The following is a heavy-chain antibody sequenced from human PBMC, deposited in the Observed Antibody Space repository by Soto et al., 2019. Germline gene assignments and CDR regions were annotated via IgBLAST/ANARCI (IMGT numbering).Heavy chain of an antibody. J-gene: IGHJ4*02. CDR3: AREGLWGCGGDCSDY. V-gene: IGHV1-46*03. CDR2: INPSGGST. D-gene: IGHD2-21*02. CDR1: GYTFTSYY. Sequence: QVQLVQSGAEVKKPGASVKVSCKASGYTFTSYYMHWVRQAPGQGLEWMGIINPSGGSTSYAQKFQGGVTMTRDTSTSTVYMELSSLRSEDTAVYYCAREGLWGCGGDCSDYWGQGTLVTVSS.